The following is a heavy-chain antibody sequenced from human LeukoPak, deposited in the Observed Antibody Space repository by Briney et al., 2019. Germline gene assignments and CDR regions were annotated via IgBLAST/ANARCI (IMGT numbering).Heavy chain of an antibody. CDR3: AAHGSGYYLVPDY. CDR2: INPNSGGT. J-gene: IGHJ4*02. V-gene: IGHV1-2*02. Sequence: ASVKVSCKASGYTFTGYYMHWVRQAPGQGLEWMGWINPNSGGTNYAQKFQGRVTMTRDTSISTAYMELSRLRSDDTAVYYCAAHGSGYYLVPDYWGQGTLVTVSS. D-gene: IGHD3-22*01. CDR1: GYTFTGYY.